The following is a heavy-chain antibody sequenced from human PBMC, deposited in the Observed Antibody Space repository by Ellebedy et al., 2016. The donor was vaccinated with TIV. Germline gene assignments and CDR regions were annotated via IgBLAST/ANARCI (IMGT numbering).Heavy chain of an antibody. V-gene: IGHV3-30-3*01. D-gene: IGHD3-10*01. CDR2: ISYDGSNK. J-gene: IGHJ4*02. CDR1: GFTFSSYA. CDR3: ATDQAGGSGIDY. Sequence: GESLKISCAASGFTFSSYAMHWVRQAPGKGLEWVAVISYDGSNKYYADSVKGRFTIYRDNSKNTLYLQMNSLRAEDTAVYYCATDQAGGSGIDYWGQGTLVTVSS.